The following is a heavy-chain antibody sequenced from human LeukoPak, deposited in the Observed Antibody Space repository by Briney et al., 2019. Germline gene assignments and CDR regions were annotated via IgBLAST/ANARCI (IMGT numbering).Heavy chain of an antibody. D-gene: IGHD1-26*01. CDR2: INHSGST. CDR3: ARSRMGGYYHRSGPFDY. J-gene: IGHJ4*02. Sequence: PSETLSLTCAVYGGSFSGYYWSWIRQPPGKGLEWIGEINHSGSTNYNPSLKSRVTISVDTSKSQFSLKLSSVTAADTAVYYCARSRMGGYYHRSGPFDYWGQGTLVTVSS. CDR1: GGSFSGYY. V-gene: IGHV4-34*01.